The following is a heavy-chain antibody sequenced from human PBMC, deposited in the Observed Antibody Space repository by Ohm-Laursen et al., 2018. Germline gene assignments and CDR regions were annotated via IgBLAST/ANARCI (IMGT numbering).Heavy chain of an antibody. J-gene: IGHJ4*02. CDR3: NHISATGVY. CDR1: GFTFSNAW. V-gene: IGHV3-15*01. Sequence: SLRLSCTASGFTFSNAWMSWVRQAPGKGLEWVGRIKSKTDGGTTDYATPVKSRFTISRDDSKNTLYLQMNSLKTEDTAVYYCNHISATGVYWGQGTLVTVSS. D-gene: IGHD6-13*01. CDR2: IKSKTDGGTT.